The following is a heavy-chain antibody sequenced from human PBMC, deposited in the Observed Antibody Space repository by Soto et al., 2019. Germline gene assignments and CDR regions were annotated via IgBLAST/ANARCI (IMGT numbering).Heavy chain of an antibody. V-gene: IGHV1-46*03. D-gene: IGHD1-1*01. CDR2: INCRRGTT. Sequence: QVQLVQSGAEVKEPGASVKLSCRASGYTFTDFYVPLVRQAPGQGLEWMEMINCRRGTTNYAPKFQGRVTLTRSSSTSTVNMELRRLASYDTAFYYCAREGTDRGEIENWGQGSVVTVSS. CDR1: GYTFTDFY. CDR3: AREGTDRGEIEN. J-gene: IGHJ4*02.